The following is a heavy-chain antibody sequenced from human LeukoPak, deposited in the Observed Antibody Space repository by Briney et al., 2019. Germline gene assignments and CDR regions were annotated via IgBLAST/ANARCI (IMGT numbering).Heavy chain of an antibody. D-gene: IGHD6-13*01. J-gene: IGHJ6*03. CDR1: GFTFSSYS. CDR3: ARGGQQLANYYYYYMDV. Sequence: GGSLRLSCAASGFTFSSYSMNWVRQAPGKGLEWVSYISSSSSTIYYADSVKGRFTISRDNAKNSLYLQMNSLRAEDTAVYYCARGGQQLANYYYYYMDVWGKGTTVTVSS. V-gene: IGHV3-48*01. CDR2: ISSSSSTI.